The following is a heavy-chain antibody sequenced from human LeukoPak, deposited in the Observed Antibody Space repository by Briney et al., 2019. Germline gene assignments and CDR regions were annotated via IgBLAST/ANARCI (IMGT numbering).Heavy chain of an antibody. D-gene: IGHD3-9*01. V-gene: IGHV3-15*01. Sequence: GGSLRLSCAASGFTFSNAWMSWVRQAPGKGLEWVGRIKSKTDGGTTDYAAPGKGRFTISRDDSKNTLYLQVNSLKTEDTAVYYCTTDYLLRYFDWLPNGDAFDIWGQGTMVTVSS. CDR3: TTDYLLRYFDWLPNGDAFDI. CDR1: GFTFSNAW. CDR2: IKSKTDGGTT. J-gene: IGHJ3*02.